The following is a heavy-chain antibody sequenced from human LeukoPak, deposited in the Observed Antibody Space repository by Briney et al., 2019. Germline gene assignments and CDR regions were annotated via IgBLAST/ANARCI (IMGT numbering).Heavy chain of an antibody. D-gene: IGHD3-10*01. V-gene: IGHV4-59*01. CDR3: ARHYNYYGSGSLDLYFDY. Sequence: SETLSLTCTVSGGSISSYYWSWIRQPPGKGLEWIGYIYYSGSTNYNPSLKSRVTISVDTSKNQFSLKLSSVTAADTAVYYCARHYNYYGSGSLDLYFDYWGQGTLVTVSS. CDR2: IYYSGST. CDR1: GGSISSYY. J-gene: IGHJ4*02.